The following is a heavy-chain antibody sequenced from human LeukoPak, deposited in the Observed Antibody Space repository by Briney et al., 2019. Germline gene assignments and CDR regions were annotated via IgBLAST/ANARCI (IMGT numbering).Heavy chain of an antibody. V-gene: IGHV4-61*02. D-gene: IGHD2-15*01. Sequence: SEALSLTCTVSGGSISSGSYYWSWIRQPAGKGLEWIGRIYTSGSTNYNPSLKSRVTISVDTSKNQFSLKLSSVTAADTAVYYCARGNFFCSGGSCTSAFDIWGQGTMVTVSS. J-gene: IGHJ3*02. CDR2: IYTSGST. CDR1: GGSISSGSYY. CDR3: ARGNFFCSGGSCTSAFDI.